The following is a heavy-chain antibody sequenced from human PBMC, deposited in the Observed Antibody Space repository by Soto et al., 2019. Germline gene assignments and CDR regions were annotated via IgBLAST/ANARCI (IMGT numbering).Heavy chain of an antibody. J-gene: IGHJ5*02. D-gene: IGHD3-3*01. CDR2: ISAYNGNT. V-gene: IGHV1-18*04. CDR1: GYTFTSYG. Sequence: ASVKVSCKASGYTFTSYGISWVRQAPGQGLEWMGWISAYNGNTNYAQKLQGRVTMTTDTSTSTAYMELRSLRSDDTAVYYCARDQGGDFWSGINWFDPWGQGTLVTVSS. CDR3: ARDQGGDFWSGINWFDP.